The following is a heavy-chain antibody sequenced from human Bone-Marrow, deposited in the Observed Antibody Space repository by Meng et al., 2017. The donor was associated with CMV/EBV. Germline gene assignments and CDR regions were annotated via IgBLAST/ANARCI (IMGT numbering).Heavy chain of an antibody. Sequence: GESLKISCAASGFTFSSYSMNWVRRAPGKGLEWVASISSSGSYVYYADSVTGRFTISRDNAQNSLYLQMDSLRDEDTAVYYCARDVSPRSSDHFAIYYFYALDFWGQGNTVNVSS. CDR2: ISSSGSYV. J-gene: IGHJ6*02. D-gene: IGHD2-21*01. CDR1: GFTFSSYS. CDR3: ARDVSPRSSDHFAIYYFYALDF. V-gene: IGHV3-21*01.